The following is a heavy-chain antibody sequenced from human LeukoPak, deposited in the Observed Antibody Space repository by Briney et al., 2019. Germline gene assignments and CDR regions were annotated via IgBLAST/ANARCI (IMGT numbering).Heavy chain of an antibody. J-gene: IGHJ4*02. Sequence: PGGSLRLSCAASGFTFSDYYMSWIRQAPGKGLEWVSYISSSSSYTNYADSVKGRFTISRDNAKNSLYLQMNSLRAEDTAVYYCASSDGSMVRGVIVNWGQGTLVTVSS. D-gene: IGHD3-10*01. CDR3: ASSDGSMVRGVIVN. V-gene: IGHV3-11*06. CDR2: ISSSSSYT. CDR1: GFTFSDYY.